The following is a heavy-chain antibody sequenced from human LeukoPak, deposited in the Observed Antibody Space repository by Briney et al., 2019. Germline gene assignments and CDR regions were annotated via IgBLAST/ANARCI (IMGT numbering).Heavy chain of an antibody. Sequence: GGSLRLSCAASGFSFNNYVMSWVRQAPGKGLEWVSAISGDGARTYYADSVKGRFTISRDNSKNTLDLQMNSLRAEDTAIYYCAKTVVVITFRFDFWGQGSLVTVSS. CDR2: ISGDGART. J-gene: IGHJ4*02. CDR1: GFSFNNYV. V-gene: IGHV3-23*01. CDR3: AKTVVVITFRFDF. D-gene: IGHD2-21*01.